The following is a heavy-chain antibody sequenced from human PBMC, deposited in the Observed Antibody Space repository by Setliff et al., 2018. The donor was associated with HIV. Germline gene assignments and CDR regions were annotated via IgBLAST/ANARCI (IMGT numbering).Heavy chain of an antibody. J-gene: IGHJ4*02. Sequence: PGGSLRLSCAGFGFTLTDYAIHWVRQAPGKGLEWVAVISYNGDNKEYADSVKGRFTISRDTSKNTVFLQMNSLRAGDTAIYYCARDKNALGNFDYWGQGTLVTVSS. CDR3: ARDKNALGNFDY. V-gene: IGHV3-30-3*01. CDR1: GFTLTDYA. CDR2: ISYNGDNK. D-gene: IGHD2-2*01.